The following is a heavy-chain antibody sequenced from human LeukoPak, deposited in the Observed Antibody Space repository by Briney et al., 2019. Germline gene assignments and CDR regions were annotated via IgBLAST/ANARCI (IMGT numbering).Heavy chain of an antibody. CDR2: ISDSAGST. V-gene: IGHV3-23*01. D-gene: IGHD3-10*01. Sequence: GGSLRLSCAASGFTFSNYAMSWVRQSPGKGLEWVSSISDSAGSTYYADSVKGRFTISRDNSQNTLYLQMNSLRAEDTAVYYCGKIISAWYPFASWAQGPLV. J-gene: IGHJ4*02. CDR3: GKIISAWYPFAS. CDR1: GFTFSNYA.